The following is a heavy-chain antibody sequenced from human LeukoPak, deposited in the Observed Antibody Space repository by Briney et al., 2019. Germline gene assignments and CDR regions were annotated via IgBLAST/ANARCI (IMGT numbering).Heavy chain of an antibody. V-gene: IGHV4-59*02. J-gene: IGHJ4*02. D-gene: IGHD3-10*01. CDR1: GFTVSSNY. Sequence: GSLRLSCAASGFTVSSNYMSWVRQAPGKGLEWIGYIYATGSTNYNPSLKSRVTISVDTSKNQFSLKLSSVTAADTAVYYCASSYMVRGVPFDYWGQGTLVTVSS. CDR2: IYATGST. CDR3: ASSYMVRGVPFDY.